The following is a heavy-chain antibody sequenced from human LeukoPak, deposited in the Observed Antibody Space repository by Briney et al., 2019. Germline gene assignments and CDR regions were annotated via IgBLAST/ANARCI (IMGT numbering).Heavy chain of an antibody. CDR3: ARDPGDDFVVPGDP. CDR2: INTNTGNP. Sequence: GASVKVSFKSSGYAFIDYAINWVRQAPGQGLEWVGWINTNTGNPTYAHGFTGRLVFSLDTSVSTTYLQISSLKAEDTAVYYCARDPGDDFVVPGDPWGQGTLVTVSS. CDR1: GYAFIDYA. V-gene: IGHV7-4-1*02. D-gene: IGHD2-2*01. J-gene: IGHJ5*02.